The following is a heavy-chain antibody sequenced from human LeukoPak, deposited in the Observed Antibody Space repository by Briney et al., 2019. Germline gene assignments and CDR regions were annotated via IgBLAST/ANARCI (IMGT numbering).Heavy chain of an antibody. Sequence: GGSLRLSCAASGFTFSSYEMNWVRQAPGKGLEWVSYISSSGSTIYYADSVKGRFTIARNNAKNSLYLQMNSLRAEDTAVYYCARARGGPLTYFDYWGQGTLVTVSS. CDR2: ISSSGSTI. J-gene: IGHJ4*02. CDR1: GFTFSSYE. CDR3: ARARGGPLTYFDY. D-gene: IGHD3-10*01. V-gene: IGHV3-48*03.